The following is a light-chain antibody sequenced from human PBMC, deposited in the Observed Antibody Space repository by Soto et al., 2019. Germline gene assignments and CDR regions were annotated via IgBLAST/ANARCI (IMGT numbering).Light chain of an antibody. CDR3: QSYDSSVSGSHYV. Sequence: QSVLTQPPSVSGAPGQRVTISCTGSSSNIGAGYDVHWYQQLPGTAPKLLIYGNSNRPSGVPDRFSGSKSGTSASLAITGLQAEDEADYYCQSYDSSVSGSHYVFGTGTKVTVL. J-gene: IGLJ1*01. V-gene: IGLV1-40*01. CDR1: SSNIGAGYD. CDR2: GNS.